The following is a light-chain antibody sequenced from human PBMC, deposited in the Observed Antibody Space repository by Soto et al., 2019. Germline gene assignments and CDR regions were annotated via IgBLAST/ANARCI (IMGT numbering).Light chain of an antibody. Sequence: DIQMTQSPSTLSASVGDRVTITCRASQSISSWLAWYQQKPGKAPKALIYAASTLQSGVPSRFSGSGSGRDFTLTINWLQPEDFATYYCQQSYSTPWTFGQGTRVDI. V-gene: IGKV1-39*01. J-gene: IGKJ1*01. CDR2: AAS. CDR1: QSISSW. CDR3: QQSYSTPWT.